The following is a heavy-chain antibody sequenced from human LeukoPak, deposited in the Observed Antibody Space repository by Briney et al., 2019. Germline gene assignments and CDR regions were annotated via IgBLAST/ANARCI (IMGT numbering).Heavy chain of an antibody. CDR1: GFTFSSYA. CDR3: AKGVHSGYDFSDY. CDR2: ISGSGGRT. V-gene: IGHV3-23*01. D-gene: IGHD5-12*01. J-gene: IGHJ4*02. Sequence: GGSLRLSCAASGFTFSSYAMSWVRQAPGKGLEWVSAISGSGGRTYYADSVKGRFTISRDNSKNTLYLQMNSLRAKDTAVYYCAKGVHSGYDFSDYWGQGTLVTVSS.